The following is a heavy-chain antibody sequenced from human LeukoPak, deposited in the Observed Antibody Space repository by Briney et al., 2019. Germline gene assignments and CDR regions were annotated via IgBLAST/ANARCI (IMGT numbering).Heavy chain of an antibody. D-gene: IGHD1-14*01. J-gene: IGHJ4*02. CDR1: GFTFGSYA. CDR2: IFGSGGSP. V-gene: IGHV3-23*01. Sequence: GGSLRLSCAASGFTFGSYAMYWVRQAPGKGLEWVSGIFGSGGSPHYADSVKGRFTISRDNSKNTVYLQMNSLRAEDTAVYYCARDHRAPYYFDYWGQGTLVTVSS. CDR3: ARDHRAPYYFDY.